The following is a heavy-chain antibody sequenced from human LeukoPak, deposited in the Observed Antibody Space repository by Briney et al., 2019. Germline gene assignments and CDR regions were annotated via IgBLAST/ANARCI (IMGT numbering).Heavy chain of an antibody. CDR3: ARTLSNWFDP. Sequence: SETLSLTCTVSGDSISRNNYYWGWIRQPPGKGLEWIVSFYYSGTTYYNPSLKSRVTISIDTSKNQFSLKVSSVTAADTAVYYCARTLSNWFDPWGQGALVTVSS. CDR1: GDSISRNNYY. D-gene: IGHD2/OR15-2a*01. V-gene: IGHV4-39*07. J-gene: IGHJ5*02. CDR2: FYYSGTT.